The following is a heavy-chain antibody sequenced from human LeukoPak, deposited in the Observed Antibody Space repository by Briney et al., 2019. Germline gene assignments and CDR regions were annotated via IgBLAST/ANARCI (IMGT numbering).Heavy chain of an antibody. J-gene: IGHJ4*01. CDR2: ISGSGTGT. Sequence: GGSLRLSCAASGFTFSNYPMSWVRQAPGKGLVWLSTISGSGTGTYYADSVKGRFTISRDNSKNALYLQMNSLRAGDTAAYYCAKGHRLCSSGNCNSQVDYWGHGTLVIVPS. V-gene: IGHV3-23*01. CDR1: GFTFSNYP. D-gene: IGHD2-15*01. CDR3: AKGHRLCSSGNCNSQVDY.